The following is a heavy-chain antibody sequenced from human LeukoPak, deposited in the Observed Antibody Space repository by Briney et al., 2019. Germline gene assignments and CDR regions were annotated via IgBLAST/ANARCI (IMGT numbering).Heavy chain of an antibody. V-gene: IGHV4-39*07. D-gene: IGHD6-19*01. CDR3: ARGRGGWPKFYYFDY. CDR1: GGSISSSSYY. J-gene: IGHJ4*02. CDR2: INHSGST. Sequence: SETLSLTCTVSGGSISSSSYYWGWIRQPPGKGLEWIGEINHSGSTNYNPSLKSRVTISVDTSKNQFSLKLSSVTAADTAVYYCARGRGGWPKFYYFDYWGQGTLVTVSS.